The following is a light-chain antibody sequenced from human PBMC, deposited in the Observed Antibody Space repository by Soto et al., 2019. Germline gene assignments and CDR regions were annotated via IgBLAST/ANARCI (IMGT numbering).Light chain of an antibody. CDR3: QQYDSYPCT. Sequence: DIQMTQSPSTLSAFVGDRVTITCRASQTISDWLAWYQQKPGKAPKLLIYKASSLESGVSSRFSGSGSGTAFTLPISRLQPDDFATFYCQQYDSYPCTFRQETKLEIK. CDR2: KAS. V-gene: IGKV1-5*03. CDR1: QTISDW. J-gene: IGKJ2*02.